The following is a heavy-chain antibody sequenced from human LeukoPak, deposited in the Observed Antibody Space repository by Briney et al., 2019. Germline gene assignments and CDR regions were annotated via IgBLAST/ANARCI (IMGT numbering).Heavy chain of an antibody. CDR1: GFTFSSYW. J-gene: IGHJ5*02. CDR3: ARGEGGPINWFDP. V-gene: IGHV3-7*01. Sequence: GSLXLSCAASGFTFSSYWMSWVRQAPGKGLEWVANIKQDGSEKYYVDSVKGRFTISRDNDKKSLYMKKKRLRDEDTAVYYCARGEGGPINWFDPWGQGTLVTVSS. CDR2: IKQDGSEK. D-gene: IGHD3-9*01.